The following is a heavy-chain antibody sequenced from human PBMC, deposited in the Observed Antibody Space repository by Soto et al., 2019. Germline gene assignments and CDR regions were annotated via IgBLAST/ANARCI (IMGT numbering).Heavy chain of an antibody. D-gene: IGHD3-16*01. CDR3: AKDDSGAADI. CDR2: VDTTGGT. V-gene: IGHV4-4*07. Sequence: QVQLQESGPGLVEPSETLSLTCTVSGGSISSYSWNWIRQPAGKGLEWIGRVDTTGGTNYIPSLKSRVTMSVDTSKNQFSLNLRFVTAADTAVYFCAKDDSGAADIWGQGTMVTVSS. CDR1: GGSISSYS. J-gene: IGHJ3*02.